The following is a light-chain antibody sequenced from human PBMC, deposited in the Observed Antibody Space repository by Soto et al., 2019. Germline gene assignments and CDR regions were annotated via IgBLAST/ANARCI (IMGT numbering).Light chain of an antibody. Sequence: EIVMPQSPATLSVSPGERATLSCRASQSVSSNLAWYQQKPGQAPRLLIYGAPTRATGIPDRFSGSGSGTDFTLTISRLEPEDFAVYYCQQYGSSPFPFGQGTKVDIK. V-gene: IGKV3-20*01. J-gene: IGKJ1*01. CDR1: QSVSSN. CDR3: QQYGSSPFP. CDR2: GAP.